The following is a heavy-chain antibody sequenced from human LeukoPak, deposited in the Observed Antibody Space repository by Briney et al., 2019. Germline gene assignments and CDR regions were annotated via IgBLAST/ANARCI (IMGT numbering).Heavy chain of an antibody. CDR2: IYYSGST. D-gene: IGHD3-22*01. CDR1: GGSISSYY. CDR3: ARMVWDSGYLSNWFDP. J-gene: IGHJ5*02. V-gene: IGHV4-59*12. Sequence: PSETLSLTCTVSGGSISSYYWSWIRQPPGKGLEWIGYIYYSGSTNYNPSLKSRVTMSVDTSKNQFSLRLTSVTAADTAVYYCARMVWDSGYLSNWFDPWGQGTLVTVSS.